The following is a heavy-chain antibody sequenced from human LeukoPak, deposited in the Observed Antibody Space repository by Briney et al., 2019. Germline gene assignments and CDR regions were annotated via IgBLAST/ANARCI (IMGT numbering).Heavy chain of an antibody. Sequence: SQTLSLTCTVSGGFISSGGYYWSWIRQHPGKGLEWIGYIYYSGSTYYNPSLKSRVTISVDTSKNQFSLKLSSVTAADTAVYYCEGAQRTWELSDWYFDLWGRGTLVTVSS. CDR1: GGFISSGGYY. D-gene: IGHD1-26*01. J-gene: IGHJ2*01. CDR3: EGAQRTWELSDWYFDL. V-gene: IGHV4-31*03. CDR2: IYYSGST.